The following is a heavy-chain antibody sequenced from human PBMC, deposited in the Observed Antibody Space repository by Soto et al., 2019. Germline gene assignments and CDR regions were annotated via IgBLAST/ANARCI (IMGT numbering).Heavy chain of an antibody. CDR3: AREYSYGYVYFDY. Sequence: QVQLVQSGAEVKKPGASVKVSCRASGYTFSSYAMHWVRQAPGQRLEWMGWINAGNGNTKYSQKFQGRVTITRDTSASTAYMELSSLRSDDTAVYYCAREYSYGYVYFDYWGQGTLVTVSS. CDR1: GYTFSSYA. V-gene: IGHV1-3*01. D-gene: IGHD5-18*01. J-gene: IGHJ4*02. CDR2: INAGNGNT.